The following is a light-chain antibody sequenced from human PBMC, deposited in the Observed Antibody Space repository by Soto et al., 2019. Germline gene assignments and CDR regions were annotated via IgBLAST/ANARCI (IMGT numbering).Light chain of an antibody. CDR2: GAS. V-gene: IGKV3-15*01. CDR1: QTVSSS. Sequence: IVMTQSPATLSVSPGERATLCCRSGQTVSSSLAWYQQTPGQAPRLLIYGASTRATGIPARFSGSGSGTEFTLSISSLQSEDFAVYYCQKFNNWPWTCGQGSTGDIK. J-gene: IGKJ1*01. CDR3: QKFNNWPWT.